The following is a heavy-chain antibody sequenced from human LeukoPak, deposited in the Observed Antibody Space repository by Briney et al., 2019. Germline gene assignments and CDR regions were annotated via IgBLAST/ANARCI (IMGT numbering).Heavy chain of an antibody. J-gene: IGHJ4*02. Sequence: GGSLRLSCAASGFTVSSNYMSWVRQAPGMGLEWVGRIKRKTEGETTDYAAPVKGRFTISKDDSTDTLYLHMNSLRFEDTAVYYCTADLEVSSGTNPDSWGQGTLVTVSS. V-gene: IGHV3-15*01. CDR1: GFTVSSNY. CDR3: TADLEVSSGTNPDS. CDR2: IKRKTEGETT. D-gene: IGHD1-14*01.